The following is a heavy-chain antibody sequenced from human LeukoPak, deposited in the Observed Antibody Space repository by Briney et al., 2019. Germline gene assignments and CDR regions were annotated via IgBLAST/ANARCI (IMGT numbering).Heavy chain of an antibody. CDR3: AKDSSSWYWGYMDV. CDR2: IRYDGSNK. CDR1: GFTFSSYG. Sequence: GGSLRLSCAASGFTFSSYGMHWVRQAPGKGLEWVAFIRYDGSNKYYADSVKGRFTISRDNYKNTLYLQMHSLRAEDTAVYYCAKDSSSWYWGYMDVWGKGTTVTVSS. J-gene: IGHJ6*03. V-gene: IGHV3-30*02. D-gene: IGHD6-13*01.